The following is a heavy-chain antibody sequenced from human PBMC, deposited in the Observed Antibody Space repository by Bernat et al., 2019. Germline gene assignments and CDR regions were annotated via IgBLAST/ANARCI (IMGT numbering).Heavy chain of an antibody. CDR3: TRLTNYYDSSGPDYYYYGMDV. D-gene: IGHD3-22*01. CDR2: IRSKANSYAP. J-gene: IGHJ6*02. CDR1: GFTFSGSA. V-gene: IGHV3-73*01. Sequence: EVQLVESGGGLVQPGGSLKLSCAASGFTFSGSAMHWVRQASGKGLEWVGRIRSKANSYAPAYAASVKGRFTISRDDSKNTAYLQMNSLKTEDTAVYYCTRLTNYYDSSGPDYYYYGMDVWGQGTTVTVSS.